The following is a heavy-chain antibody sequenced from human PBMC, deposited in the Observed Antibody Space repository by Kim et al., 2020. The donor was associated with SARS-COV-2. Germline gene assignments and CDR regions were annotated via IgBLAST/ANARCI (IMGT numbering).Heavy chain of an antibody. CDR2: INEDGNVK. CDR1: GITFSHFY. CDR3: VRQSSPAY. J-gene: IGHJ4*02. Sequence: GGSLRLFCGGSGITFSHFYISWVRQAAGRGPEWVANINEDGNVKDVVNSVRGRFTISRDNAKNSVYLQMNSLGIEDTGVYYCVRQSSPAYWGQGTPVTVS. V-gene: IGHV3-7*01.